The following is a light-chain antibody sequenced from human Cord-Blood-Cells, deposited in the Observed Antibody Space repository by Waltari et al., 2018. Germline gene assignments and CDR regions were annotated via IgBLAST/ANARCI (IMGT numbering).Light chain of an antibody. V-gene: IGLV2-14*01. CDR3: SSYTSSSTRV. J-gene: IGLJ3*02. Sequence: QSALTQPASVSGSHGQSITISCPGTSSAVVGYNYFSWYQQHPGKAPKLMIYDVSNRPSGVSNRFSGSKSGNTASLTISGLQAEDEADYYCSSYTSSSTRVFGGGTKLTVL. CDR1: SSAVVGYNY. CDR2: DVS.